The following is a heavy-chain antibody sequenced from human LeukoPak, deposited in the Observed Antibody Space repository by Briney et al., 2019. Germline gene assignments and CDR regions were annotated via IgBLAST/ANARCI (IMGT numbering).Heavy chain of an antibody. V-gene: IGHV3-20*01. CDR3: ARGSYSSSWPPNDF. Sequence: GGSLRLSCAASGFTFDDYGMSWVRQAPGKGLEWVSGINWNGGSTGYADSVKGRFTISRDNAKNSLYLQMNSLRAEDTALYDCARGSYSSSWPPNDFWGQGTLVTVSS. J-gene: IGHJ4*02. D-gene: IGHD6-13*01. CDR2: INWNGGST. CDR1: GFTFDDYG.